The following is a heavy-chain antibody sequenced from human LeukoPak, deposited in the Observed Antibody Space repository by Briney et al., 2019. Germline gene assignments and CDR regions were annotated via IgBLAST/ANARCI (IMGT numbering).Heavy chain of an antibody. CDR3: ARGFKSIVLMVYAILPFDY. CDR1: GFTFSSYW. Sequence: GGSLRLSCAASGFTFSSYWMSWVRQAPGKGLEWEANIKQDGSEKYYVDSVKGRFTISRDNAKNSLYLQMNSLRAEDTAVYYCARGFKSIVLMVYAILPFDYWGQGTLVTVSS. D-gene: IGHD2-8*01. V-gene: IGHV3-7*01. J-gene: IGHJ4*02. CDR2: IKQDGSEK.